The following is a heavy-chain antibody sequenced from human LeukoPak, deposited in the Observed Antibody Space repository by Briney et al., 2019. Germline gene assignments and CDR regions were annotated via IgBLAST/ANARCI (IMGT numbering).Heavy chain of an antibody. J-gene: IGHJ3*01. CDR2: TSGSGGTK. Sequence: KTGRSLRLSCAASGFIFKNHATSWVRQAPGKGLEWVSATSGSGGTKFYADSVKGRFTISRDNSKDTLYLQMNSLRAEDTAIYYCAKFPSYDSSGHDGFDVWGQGTRVTVSS. D-gene: IGHD3-22*01. V-gene: IGHV3-23*01. CDR1: GFIFKNHA. CDR3: AKFPSYDSSGHDGFDV.